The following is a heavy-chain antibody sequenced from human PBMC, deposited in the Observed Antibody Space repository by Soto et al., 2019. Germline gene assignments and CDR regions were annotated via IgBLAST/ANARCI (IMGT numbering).Heavy chain of an antibody. V-gene: IGHV3-21*01. CDR1: GFTFSSYS. CDR2: ISSSSSYI. Sequence: GGSLRLSCAASGFTFSSYSMNWVRQAPGKGLEWVSSISSSSSYIYYADSVKGRFTISRDNAKNSLYLQMNSLRAEDTAVYYCARSDILTGYYRSIDYWGQGPLVTVSS. D-gene: IGHD3-9*01. J-gene: IGHJ4*02. CDR3: ARSDILTGYYRSIDY.